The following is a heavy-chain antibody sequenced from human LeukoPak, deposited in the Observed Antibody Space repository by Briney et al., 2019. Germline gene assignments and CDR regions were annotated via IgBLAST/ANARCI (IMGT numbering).Heavy chain of an antibody. J-gene: IGHJ4*02. Sequence: GASVKVSCKASGYTFTGYYMHWVRQAPGQELEWMGWINPNSGGTNYAQKFQGRVTMTRDTSISTAYMELSRLRSDDTAVYYCARGYGIAAAYYFDYWGQGTLVTVSS. D-gene: IGHD6-13*01. V-gene: IGHV1-2*02. CDR1: GYTFTGYY. CDR2: INPNSGGT. CDR3: ARGYGIAAAYYFDY.